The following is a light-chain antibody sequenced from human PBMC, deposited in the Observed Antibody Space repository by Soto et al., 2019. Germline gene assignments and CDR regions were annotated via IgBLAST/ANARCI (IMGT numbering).Light chain of an antibody. CDR2: LGS. V-gene: IGKV2-28*01. CDR3: MQALQTPFT. CDR1: QSLLHSNGYNY. J-gene: IGKJ3*01. Sequence: DIVMTQSPLSLPVTPGEPASISCRSSQSLLHSNGYNYLDWYLQKPGQSPQLLIYLGSNRSSGVPDRFSGSGSGTDFTLKVSRVEAEDVGVYYCMQALQTPFTLGPGTNVDIK.